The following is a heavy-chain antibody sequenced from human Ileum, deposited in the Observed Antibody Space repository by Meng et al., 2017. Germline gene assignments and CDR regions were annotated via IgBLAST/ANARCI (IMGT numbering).Heavy chain of an antibody. Sequence: GGSLRLSCSASGFTLSSYWMDWVRQAPGRGLAWVSRINKDGSGTVYADSVKGRFTISRDNAKNTLYLQMNSLGAEDTAVYYCARDPDYTTLDAFDNWGQGTMVTVSS. CDR1: GFTLSSYW. D-gene: IGHD2-2*02. CDR3: ARDPDYTTLDAFDN. J-gene: IGHJ3*02. CDR2: INKDGSGT. V-gene: IGHV3-74*01.